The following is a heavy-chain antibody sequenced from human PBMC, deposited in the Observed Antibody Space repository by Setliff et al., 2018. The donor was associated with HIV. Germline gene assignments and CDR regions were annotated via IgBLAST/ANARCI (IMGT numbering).Heavy chain of an antibody. V-gene: IGHV4-59*11. CDR3: ARDSEHPTGYFDS. Sequence: SETLALTCTVSDDAITNHYWSWVRQPPGKGLEWIGYNYSGGSSNYKHSLKSRSSVSMDMSRKQFALKLTSVTASDPAISYCARDSEHPTGYFDSWGRG. CDR1: DDAITNHY. CDR2: NYSGGSS. J-gene: IGHJ4*02. D-gene: IGHD1-1*01.